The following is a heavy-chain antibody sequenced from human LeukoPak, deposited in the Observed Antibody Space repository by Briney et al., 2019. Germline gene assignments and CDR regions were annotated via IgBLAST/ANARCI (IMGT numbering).Heavy chain of an antibody. V-gene: IGHV1-8*01. Sequence: ASVKVSCKAPGYTFTSYDINWVRQATGQGLEWMGWMNPNSGNTGYAQKFQGRVTMTRNTSISTAYMELSSLRSEDTAVYYCATRRVTLYPGGMDVWGQGTTVTVSS. CDR3: ATRRVTLYPGGMDV. CDR1: GYTFTSYD. CDR2: MNPNSGNT. J-gene: IGHJ6*02. D-gene: IGHD1-14*01.